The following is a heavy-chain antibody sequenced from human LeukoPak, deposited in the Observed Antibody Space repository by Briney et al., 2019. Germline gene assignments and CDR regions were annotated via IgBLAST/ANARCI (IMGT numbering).Heavy chain of an antibody. J-gene: IGHJ5*02. CDR2: IYYSGTT. Sequence: SETLSLTCTVSGGSISSSSYYWGWIRQPRGKGLEWIGNIYYSGTTYYNPPLKSRVTISVATSKNQFSLKLSSVTAADTAVYYCATPRSYWFDPWGQGTLVTVSS. CDR1: GGSISSSSYY. V-gene: IGHV4-39*01. CDR3: ATPRSYWFDP.